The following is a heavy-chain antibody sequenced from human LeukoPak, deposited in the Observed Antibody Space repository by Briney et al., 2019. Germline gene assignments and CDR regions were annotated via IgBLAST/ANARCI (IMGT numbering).Heavy chain of an antibody. CDR2: ISYDGSNK. CDR3: ARDAPIWFESYGMDV. V-gene: IGHV3-30*03. D-gene: IGHD3-10*01. J-gene: IGHJ6*02. CDR1: GFTFSSYG. Sequence: GGSLRLSCAASGFTFSSYGMHWVRQAPGKGLEWVAVISYDGSNKYYADSVKGRFTISRDNSKNTLYLQMNSLRAEDTAVYYCARDAPIWFESYGMDVWGQGTTVTVSS.